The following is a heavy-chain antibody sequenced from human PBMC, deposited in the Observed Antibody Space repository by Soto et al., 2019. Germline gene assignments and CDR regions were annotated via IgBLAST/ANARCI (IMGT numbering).Heavy chain of an antibody. V-gene: IGHV1-18*01. CDR3: ARDRAEITFGGVRFDY. Sequence: QVQLVQSGAEVKKPGASVKVSCKASGYTFTSYGISWVRQAAGQGLEWMGWISAYNGNTNYAQKLQGRVTMTTDTSTSTAYMELRSLRPDDTAVYYCARDRAEITFGGVRFDYWGQGTLVTVSS. CDR1: GYTFTSYG. CDR2: ISAYNGNT. J-gene: IGHJ4*02. D-gene: IGHD3-16*01.